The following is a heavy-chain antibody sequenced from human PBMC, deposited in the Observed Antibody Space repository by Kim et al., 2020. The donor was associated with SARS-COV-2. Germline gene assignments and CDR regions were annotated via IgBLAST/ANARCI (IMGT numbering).Heavy chain of an antibody. D-gene: IGHD2-2*01. CDR2: ISVDGSIT. V-gene: IGHV3-74*01. CDR1: RFTFNNYW. CDR3: ARPSSTSCPCYYMDV. Sequence: GGSLRLSCAVSRFTFNNYWINWVRHAPGMGLVWVSRISVDGSITNYADSVKGRFTMSRDNAENTLYLQMNSLRAEDTAVYYCARPSSTSCPCYYMDVWGKGTTVTVSS. J-gene: IGHJ6*03.